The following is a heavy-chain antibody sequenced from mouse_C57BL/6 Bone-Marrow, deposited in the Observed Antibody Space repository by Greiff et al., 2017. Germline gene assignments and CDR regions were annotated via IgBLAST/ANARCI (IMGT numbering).Heavy chain of an antibody. J-gene: IGHJ2*01. V-gene: IGHV1-55*01. Sequence: QVQLQQPGAELVKPGASVKMSCKASGYTFTSYWITWVKQRPGQGLEWIGDIYPGSGSTNYNEKFKSKATLTVDTSSSKAYMQLSRLTSEDSAVYYWARPRGREDGFDYWGQGTTLTVSS. CDR2: IYPGSGST. CDR3: ARPRGREDGFDY. D-gene: IGHD3-3*01. CDR1: GYTFTSYW.